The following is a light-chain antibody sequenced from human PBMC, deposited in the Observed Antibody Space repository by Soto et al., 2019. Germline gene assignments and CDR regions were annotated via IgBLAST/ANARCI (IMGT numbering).Light chain of an antibody. Sequence: SPSPAAHSFSPVERATPSPTASQSVSSYLAWYQQKPGQAPRLLIYDASNRATGIPARFSGSGSGTDFTLTISSLEPEDFAVYYCQQRSNWPITLGPGTKVANK. CDR1: QSVSSY. CDR3: QQRSNWPIT. V-gene: IGKV3-11*01. J-gene: IGKJ3*01. CDR2: DAS.